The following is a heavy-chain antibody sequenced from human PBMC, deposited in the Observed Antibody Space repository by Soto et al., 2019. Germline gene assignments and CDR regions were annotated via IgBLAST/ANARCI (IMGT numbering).Heavy chain of an antibody. CDR1: GGSMNSYY. J-gene: IGHJ5*02. CDR3: ARYSPPKKSFDSNPGWLDP. Sequence: QVQLQESGPGLVLPSEILSLACTVSGGSMNSYYWTWVRQPPGKGLAWIGYVYDSGTSKYNASLESRITMSLDKSRNQFSLSLSYVTAADTAVYFCARYSPPKKSFDSNPGWLDPWGQGTLVAVS. D-gene: IGHD2-21*01. CDR2: VYDSGTS. V-gene: IGHV4-59*01.